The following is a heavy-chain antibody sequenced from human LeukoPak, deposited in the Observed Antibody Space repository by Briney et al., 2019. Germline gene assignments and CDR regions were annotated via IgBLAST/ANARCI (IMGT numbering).Heavy chain of an antibody. CDR1: GYTFTSYG. CDR3: ARDQLPDIVVVPAAMAS. J-gene: IGHJ5*02. V-gene: IGHV1-18*01. CDR2: INAYNGNT. Sequence: VASVKVSCKASGYTFTSYGISWVRQAPGQGLEWMGWINAYNGNTNYAQKLQGRVTMTTDTSTSTAYMELRSLRSDDTAVYYCARDQLPDIVVVPAAMASWGQGTLVTVSS. D-gene: IGHD2-2*01.